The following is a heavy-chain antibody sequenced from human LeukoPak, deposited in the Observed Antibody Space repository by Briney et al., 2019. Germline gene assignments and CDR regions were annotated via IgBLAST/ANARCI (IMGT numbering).Heavy chain of an antibody. CDR3: AREEALGSGSFDY. Sequence: SETLSLTCIVSGDSISSGKYYWSWIRQPAGKGLEWIGYIYYSGSTSYNPSLKSRVTISVDTSKNQFSLKLSSVTAADTAVYYCAREEALGSGSFDYWGQGTLVTVSS. V-gene: IGHV4-61*10. J-gene: IGHJ4*02. D-gene: IGHD1-26*01. CDR1: GDSISSGKYY. CDR2: IYYSGST.